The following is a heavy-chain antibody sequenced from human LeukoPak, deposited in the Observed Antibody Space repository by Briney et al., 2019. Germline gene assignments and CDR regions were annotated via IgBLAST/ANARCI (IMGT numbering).Heavy chain of an antibody. V-gene: IGHV3-7*01. CDR2: IKQDGSEK. J-gene: IGHJ4*02. CDR1: GFTFSSYW. Sequence: PGGSLRLSCAASGFTFSSYWMSWVRQAPGKGLEWVANIKQDGSEKYYVDSVKGRFTISRDNAKNTLYLQMNSLRAEDTAVYYCARQDRQLAVDYWGQGTLVTVSS. D-gene: IGHD6-6*01. CDR3: ARQDRQLAVDY.